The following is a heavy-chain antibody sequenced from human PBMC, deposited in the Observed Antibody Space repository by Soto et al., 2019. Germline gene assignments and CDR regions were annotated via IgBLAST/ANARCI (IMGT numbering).Heavy chain of an antibody. V-gene: IGHV4-59*01. Sequence: SETLSLTCFVSGASMSSYYWSWIRRPPGKELEWIWNIHFSPSIHFSATTNYNPSLKSRVTISVDTSKHQVSLKLTSVTAADTAVYFCARDLGYYYESSGSVAFDVWGQGTMVTVS. J-gene: IGHJ3*01. CDR2: IHFSPSIHFSATT. D-gene: IGHD3-22*01. CDR1: GASMSSYY. CDR3: ARDLGYYYESSGSVAFDV.